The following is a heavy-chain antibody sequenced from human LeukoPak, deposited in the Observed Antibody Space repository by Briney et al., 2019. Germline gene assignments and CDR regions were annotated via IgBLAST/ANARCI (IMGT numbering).Heavy chain of an antibody. CDR1: GYTFSSYD. CDR2: MNPNSGNT. Sequence: GASVKVSCKASGYTFSSYDINWVRQATGQGLEWMGWMNPNSGNTGYAQKFQGRVTMTTDTSTSTAYMELRSLRSDDTAVYYCARDKSGSGDAFDIWGQGTMVTVSS. J-gene: IGHJ3*02. V-gene: IGHV1-8*01. CDR3: ARDKSGSGDAFDI. D-gene: IGHD3-10*01.